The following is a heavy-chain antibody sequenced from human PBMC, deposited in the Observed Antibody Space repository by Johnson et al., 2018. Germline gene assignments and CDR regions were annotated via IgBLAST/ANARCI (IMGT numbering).Heavy chain of an antibody. D-gene: IGHD1-26*01. J-gene: IGHJ3*01. Sequence: EVQLVESGGGLVQPGGSLRLSCEASGFRFSDHYMDWGRQAPGKGLEWVARIRNRSNAYTTEYAASVTGRFTISRYDSNNSVYLQKTNLTNEDTAMYYCGRGAALVGTRDAFDFWGQGTMVIVS. CDR2: IRNRSNAYTT. CDR3: GRGAALVGTRDAFDF. CDR1: GFRFSDHY. V-gene: IGHV3-72*01.